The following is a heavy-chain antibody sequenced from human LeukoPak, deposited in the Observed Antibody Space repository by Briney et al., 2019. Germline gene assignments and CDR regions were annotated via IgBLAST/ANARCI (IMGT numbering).Heavy chain of an antibody. D-gene: IGHD3-9*01. J-gene: IGHJ6*03. CDR3: ARDVHYDILTGYYSGSGLGVMDV. Sequence: PGGSLRLSCAASGFTFSSYVMHWVRQAPGEGREWVAFIRYDGSNQYYAHSAKGRFTISRDNPKNTLYLQIGSLRAEDMAVYYCARDVHYDILTGYYSGSGLGVMDVWGKGTTVTVSS. V-gene: IGHV3-30*02. CDR2: IRYDGSNQ. CDR1: GFTFSSYV.